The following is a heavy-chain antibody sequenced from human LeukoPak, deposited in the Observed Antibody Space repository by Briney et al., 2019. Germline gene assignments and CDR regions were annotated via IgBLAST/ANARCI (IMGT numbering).Heavy chain of an antibody. V-gene: IGHV3-53*01. D-gene: IGHD3-22*01. Sequence: GGSLRLSCAASGFTVSSNYMSWVRLAPGKGLEWVSVIYSGGSTYYADSVKGRFTISRDNSKNTLYLQMNSLRAEDTAVYYCARHYYDSSGWAGYIDYWGQGTLVTVSS. CDR2: IYSGGST. CDR3: ARHYYDSSGWAGYIDY. CDR1: GFTVSSNY. J-gene: IGHJ4*02.